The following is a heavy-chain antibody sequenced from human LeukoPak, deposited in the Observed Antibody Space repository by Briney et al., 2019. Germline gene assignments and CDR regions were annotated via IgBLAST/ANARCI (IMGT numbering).Heavy chain of an antibody. CDR1: GYTFTNYV. J-gene: IGHJ2*01. D-gene: IGHD3-3*01. CDR3: ARAPEYYDFWSGSSWYFDL. V-gene: IGHV7-4-1*02. Sequence: ASVKVSCKASGYTFTNYVMNWVRQAPGQGLEWMGWINTNTGNPRYAQGFTGRFVFSLDTSVSTAYLQISSLKAEDTAVYYCARAPEYYDFWSGSSWYFDLWGRGTLVTVSS. CDR2: INTNTGNP.